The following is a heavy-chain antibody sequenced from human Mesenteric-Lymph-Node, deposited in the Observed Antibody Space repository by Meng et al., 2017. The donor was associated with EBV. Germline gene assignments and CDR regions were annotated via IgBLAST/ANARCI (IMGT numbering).Heavy chain of an antibody. D-gene: IGHD4-11*01. J-gene: IGHJ4*01. CDR2: INHSGST. CDR1: GGSFSAYY. CDR3: ARQRSDSRLFDY. V-gene: IGHV4-34*01. Sequence: QGQLQQWVAGLLKPSETLSLNCAVYGGSFSAYYWTWIRQPPGKGLEWIGEINHSGSTIYNPSLKSRVTMSVDTSKSQFSLKLSSVTAADTAVYFCARQRSDSRLFDYWGQGTLVTVSS.